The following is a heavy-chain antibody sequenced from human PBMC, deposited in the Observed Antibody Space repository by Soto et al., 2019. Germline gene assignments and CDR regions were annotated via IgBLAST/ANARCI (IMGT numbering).Heavy chain of an antibody. CDR3: VREDSTDGVCYNHS. CDR1: GFSFTNFA. Sequence: VQLLESGGGLVQPGGSLRLSCAASGFSFTNFAMSWVRQAPGKGLEWVSSLSPGGGSTYYADSVKGRFTISRANAKRSVFLQMDSLRAEDTATYYCVREDSTDGVCYNHSWGQGSLLTVSS. D-gene: IGHD2-8*01. J-gene: IGHJ4*02. V-gene: IGHV3-23*01. CDR2: LSPGGGST.